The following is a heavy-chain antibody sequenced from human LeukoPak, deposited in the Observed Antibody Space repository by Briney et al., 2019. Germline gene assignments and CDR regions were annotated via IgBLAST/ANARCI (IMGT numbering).Heavy chain of an antibody. J-gene: IGHJ3*02. CDR2: IKSKTDDGTT. CDR1: GFSFSNAW. D-gene: IGHD6-6*01. V-gene: IGHV3-15*01. CDR3: TTGGSSSKGFNAFDI. Sequence: GGSLGLSCAASGFSFSNAWMSWVRQAPGQGLEWAGRIKSKTDDGTTQYAAPVKGRFTISRDDSKNTLYLQMDSLKTEDTAVYYCTTGGSSSKGFNAFDILGQGTMVTVSS.